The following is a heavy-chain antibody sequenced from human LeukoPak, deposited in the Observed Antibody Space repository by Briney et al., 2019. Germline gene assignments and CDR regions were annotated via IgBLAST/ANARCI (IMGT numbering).Heavy chain of an antibody. Sequence: ASVKVSCKPSGYTFTAYYLHWVRQAPGQGLEWMGWINPTSGGTHYAQKFQGRVTMTRDTSISTAYMELSSLTSDDTAVYYCACLWCRLTLLGYWGQGTLVTVSS. V-gene: IGHV1-2*02. D-gene: IGHD2-21*01. J-gene: IGHJ4*02. CDR2: INPTSGGT. CDR3: ACLWCRLTLLGY. CDR1: GYTFTAYY.